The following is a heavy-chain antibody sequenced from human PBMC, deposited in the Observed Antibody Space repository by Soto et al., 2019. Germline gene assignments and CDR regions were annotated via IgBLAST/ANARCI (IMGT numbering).Heavy chain of an antibody. J-gene: IGHJ6*03. CDR3: ARGTRDVVVVAATSPYYYYYMDV. Sequence: QVQLVQSGAEVKKPGASVKVSCKASGYTFTGYYMPWVRQAPGQGREWMGWINPNSGGTNYAQKFQGWVTMTRDTSISTAYMELRRLRSDDTAVYYCARGTRDVVVVAATSPYYYYYMDVWGQGTTVNVAS. V-gene: IGHV1-2*04. CDR2: INPNSGGT. CDR1: GYTFTGYY. D-gene: IGHD2-15*01.